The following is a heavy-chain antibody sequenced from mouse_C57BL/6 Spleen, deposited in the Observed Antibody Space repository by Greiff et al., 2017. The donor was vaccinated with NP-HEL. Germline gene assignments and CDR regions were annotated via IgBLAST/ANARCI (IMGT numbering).Heavy chain of an antibody. J-gene: IGHJ2*01. V-gene: IGHV1-64*01. Sequence: QVQLQQPGAELVKPGASVKLSCKASGYTFTSYWMHWVKQRPGQGLEWIGMIHPNSGSTNYNEKFKSKATLTVDKSSSTAYMQLRSLTSEDSAVSYCANSPPATAGMVFDDWGQGTTLTVST. CDR1: GYTFTSYW. CDR3: ANSPPATAGMVFDD. D-gene: IGHD1-2*01. CDR2: IHPNSGST.